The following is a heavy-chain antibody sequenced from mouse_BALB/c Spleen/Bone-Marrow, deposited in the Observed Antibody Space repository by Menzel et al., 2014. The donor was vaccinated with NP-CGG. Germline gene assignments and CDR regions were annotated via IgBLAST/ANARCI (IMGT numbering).Heavy chain of an antibody. CDR3: AGSAWFAY. J-gene: IGHJ3*01. Sequence: DVKLVESGGGLVNLGGSLKLSCAASGFTFSNYYMSWVRQSPEKRLELVAAINSNDGSTYYPDTVKGRFTISRDNAKNTLYLHISSLKSEDTALYYCAGSAWFAYWGQGALVTVSA. V-gene: IGHV5-6-2*01. CDR2: INSNDGST. CDR1: GFTFSNYY.